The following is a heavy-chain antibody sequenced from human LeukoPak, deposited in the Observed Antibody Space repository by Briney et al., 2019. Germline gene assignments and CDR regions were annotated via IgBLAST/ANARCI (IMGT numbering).Heavy chain of an antibody. CDR3: ARFGITVVRGGKYYFGY. CDR1: GGSISNYY. CDR2: IYYSGAT. V-gene: IGHV4-59*08. Sequence: PSETLSLTCTVSGGSISNYYWSWIRQPPGKGLEWIGHIYYSGATKYNPSLKSRITISVDTSKNQFSLMLSSVTAADTAVYYCARFGITVVRGGKYYFGYWGQGTLVTVSS. J-gene: IGHJ4*02. D-gene: IGHD3-10*01.